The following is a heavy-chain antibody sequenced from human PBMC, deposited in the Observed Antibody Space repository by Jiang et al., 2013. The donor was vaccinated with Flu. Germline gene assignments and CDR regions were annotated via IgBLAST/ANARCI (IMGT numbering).Heavy chain of an antibody. Sequence: GLVKPSETLSLTCTVSGGSISSYFWSWIRQPPGKGLEWVGYIYYTGSTNYNPSLKSRVTISIDTSKNQFSLKLSSVTAADTAVYYCASQPDYYDTSSFHGPFGSWGQGTLVTVSS. CDR2: IYYTGST. D-gene: IGHD3-22*01. CDR3: ASQPDYYDTSSFHGPFGS. J-gene: IGHJ5*02. CDR1: GGSISSYF. V-gene: IGHV4-59*08.